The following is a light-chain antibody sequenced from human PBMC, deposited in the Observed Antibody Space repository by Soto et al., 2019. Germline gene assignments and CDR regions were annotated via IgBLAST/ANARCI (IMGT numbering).Light chain of an antibody. J-gene: IGKJ1*01. CDR1: QSVTSSY. Sequence: ESVLTQSPGTLSLSPGERATLSCRASQSVTSSYLAWYQQKPGQAPRLLIYGASSRATGNPDRFSGSGSGTDFTLTISRLEPEDFAVYYCQQYGSSPRAFGQGTKVEIK. CDR3: QQYGSSPRA. V-gene: IGKV3-20*01. CDR2: GAS.